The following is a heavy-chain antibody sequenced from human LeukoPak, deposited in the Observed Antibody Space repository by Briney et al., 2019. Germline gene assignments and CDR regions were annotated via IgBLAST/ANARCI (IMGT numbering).Heavy chain of an antibody. J-gene: IGHJ2*01. D-gene: IGHD2-15*01. CDR3: AREGRDYWYFDL. CDR2: ISSGSTYI. CDR1: GFXFSAYI. V-gene: IGHV3-21*01. Sequence: GGSLRLSCAASGFXFSAYIISWVRQAPGRGLEWVSSISSGSTYIYDADSLKDRFTISRDNAKNSLYLQMSSLRAEDTAVYYCAREGRDYWYFDLWGRGTLVTVSS.